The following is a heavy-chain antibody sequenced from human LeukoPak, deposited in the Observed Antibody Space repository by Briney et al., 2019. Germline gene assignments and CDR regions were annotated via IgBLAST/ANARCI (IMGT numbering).Heavy chain of an antibody. CDR3: ARDSGLAYCGGDCYSPMNY. D-gene: IGHD2-21*02. J-gene: IGHJ4*02. CDR1: GYTFTSYG. V-gene: IGHV1-18*01. CDR2: ISDYNGNT. Sequence: ASVKVSCKASGYTFTSYGISWVRQAPGQGLEWMGWISDYNGNTNYAQKLQGRVTMTTDTSTSTAYMELRSLRSDDTAVYYCARDSGLAYCGGDCYSPMNYWGQGTLVTVSS.